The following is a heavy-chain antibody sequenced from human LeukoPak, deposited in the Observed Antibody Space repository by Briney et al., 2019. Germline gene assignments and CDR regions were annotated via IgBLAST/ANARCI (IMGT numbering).Heavy chain of an antibody. D-gene: IGHD2-15*01. Sequence: SQTLSLTCTVSGGSISSGSYYWSWIRQPAGKGLEWIGRIYTSVNTNYNSSLKSRVSISVVTSKNQFSLQLSSVTAADTAVYYCARHEYCSGGSCYNFDYWGQGTLVTVSS. CDR2: IYTSVNT. CDR3: ARHEYCSGGSCYNFDY. J-gene: IGHJ4*02. V-gene: IGHV4-61*02. CDR1: GGSISSGSYY.